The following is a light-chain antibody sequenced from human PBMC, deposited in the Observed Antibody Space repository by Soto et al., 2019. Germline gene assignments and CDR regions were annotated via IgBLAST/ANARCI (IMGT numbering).Light chain of an antibody. CDR1: SSNIGAGYD. V-gene: IGLV1-40*01. CDR2: DNN. CDR3: QSYDSSLSAVV. J-gene: IGLJ2*01. Sequence: QSALTQPPSLSGVPGQRVTISCTGSSSNIGAGYDVHWYQQLPGTAPKLLIYDNNNRPSGVPDRFSGSKSGTSASLAITGLQAEDEADYYCQSYDSSLSAVVFGGGTQLTVL.